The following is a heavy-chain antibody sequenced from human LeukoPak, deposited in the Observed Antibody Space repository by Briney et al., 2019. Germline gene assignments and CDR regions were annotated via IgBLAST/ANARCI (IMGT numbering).Heavy chain of an antibody. J-gene: IGHJ6*03. CDR3: ARADYSSTWSHDYYYMDV. CDR1: GGSFSGYY. V-gene: IGHV4-34*01. Sequence: PSETLSLTCGVNGGSFSGYYWNWIRQTPGKGLEWIGSIYHSGSTYYNPSLKSRVTISVDTSKNQFSLKLSSVTAADTAVYYCARADYSSTWSHDYYYMDVWGKGTTVTVSS. D-gene: IGHD6-13*01. CDR2: IYHSGST.